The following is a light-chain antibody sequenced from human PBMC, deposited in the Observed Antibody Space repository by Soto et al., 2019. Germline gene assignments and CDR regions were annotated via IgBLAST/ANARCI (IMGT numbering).Light chain of an antibody. Sequence: ELVLTQSPGTLSLSPGERATLSCRASQSVSSSYLAWYQQKPGQAPRLLIYGASSRATGIPDRFSGSGSGTDFTLTISRLELEDVAVYYCRQYGSSPWTFGQGTKVDIK. V-gene: IGKV3-20*01. CDR3: RQYGSSPWT. CDR2: GAS. CDR1: QSVSSSY. J-gene: IGKJ1*01.